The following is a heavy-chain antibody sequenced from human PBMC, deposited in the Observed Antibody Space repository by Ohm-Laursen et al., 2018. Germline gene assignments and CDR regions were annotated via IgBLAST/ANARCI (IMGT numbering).Heavy chain of an antibody. Sequence: SLRLSCAASGFTVSSNYMSWVRQAPGKGLEWVAVISYDGSNKYYADSVKGRFTISRDNSKNTLYLQMNSLRAEDTAVYYCAKERDIYYFDYWGQGTLVTVSS. J-gene: IGHJ4*02. CDR3: AKERDIYYFDY. V-gene: IGHV3-30*18. D-gene: IGHD3-9*01. CDR2: ISYDGSNK. CDR1: GFTVSSNY.